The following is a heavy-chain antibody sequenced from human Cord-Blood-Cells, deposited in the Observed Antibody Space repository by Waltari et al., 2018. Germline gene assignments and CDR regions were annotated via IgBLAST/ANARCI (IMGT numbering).Heavy chain of an antibody. J-gene: IGHJ3*02. CDR1: GGSFSGYY. V-gene: IGHV4-34*01. Sequence: QVQLQQWGAGLLKPAETLSLTCAVYGGSFSGYYWSWLRQPPGQGLEWIGEINHSGSTNYNPSLKSRVTISVDTSKNQFSLKLSSVTAADTAVYYCARDQARYYGSGSYYNAFDIWGQGTMVTVSS. D-gene: IGHD3-10*01. CDR3: ARDQARYYGSGSYYNAFDI. CDR2: INHSGST.